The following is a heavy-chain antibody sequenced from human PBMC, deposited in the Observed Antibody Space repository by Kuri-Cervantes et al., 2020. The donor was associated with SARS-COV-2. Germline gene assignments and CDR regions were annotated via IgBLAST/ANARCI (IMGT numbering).Heavy chain of an antibody. D-gene: IGHD6-19*01. J-gene: IGHJ4*02. CDR2: IYHSGST. CDR1: GYSISSGYY. Sequence: SETLSLTCAVSGYSISSGYYWGWIRQPPGKGLEWIGSIYHSGSTNYNPSLKSRVTISVDKSKNQFSLKLSSVTAADTAVYYCARGASWQWLVRGFDYWGQGTLVTVSS. CDR3: ARGASWQWLVRGFDY. V-gene: IGHV4-38-2*01.